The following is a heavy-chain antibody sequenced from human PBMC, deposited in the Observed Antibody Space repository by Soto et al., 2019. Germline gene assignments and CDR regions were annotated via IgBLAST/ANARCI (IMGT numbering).Heavy chain of an antibody. CDR2: INPNSGGT. Sequence: QVQLVQSGAEVKKPGASVKVSCKASGYTFTGYYMHWVRQAPGQGLEWMGWINPNSGGTNYAQKFQGWVTMTRDTSISTAYMELSRLRSDDTAVYYWARDPMSGRFGWFDPWGQGTLVTVSS. CDR1: GYTFTGYY. V-gene: IGHV1-2*04. D-gene: IGHD3-16*01. J-gene: IGHJ5*02. CDR3: ARDPMSGRFGWFDP.